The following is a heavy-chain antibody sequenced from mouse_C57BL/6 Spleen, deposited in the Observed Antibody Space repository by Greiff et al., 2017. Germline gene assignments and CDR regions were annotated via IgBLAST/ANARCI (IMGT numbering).Heavy chain of an antibody. CDR2: INPSNGGT. CDR3: AREGDMSDCDGFDY. CDR1: GYTFTSYW. V-gene: IGHV1-53*01. Sequence: QVQLQQPGTELVKPGASVKLSCKASGYTFTSYWMHWVKQRPGQGLEWIGNINPSNGGTNYNEKFKSKATLTVDKSSSTAYMQLSSLTSEDAGVEYCAREGDMSDCDGFDYWGQGTLVTVAA. J-gene: IGHJ3*01. D-gene: IGHD2-4*01.